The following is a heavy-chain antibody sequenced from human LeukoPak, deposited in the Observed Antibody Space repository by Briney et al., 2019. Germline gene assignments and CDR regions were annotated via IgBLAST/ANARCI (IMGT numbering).Heavy chain of an antibody. D-gene: IGHD3-16*01. Sequence: SETLSLTCTVSGGSISSYYWSWIRQPPGKGLEWIGYIYYSGSTNYNPSLKRRVTISVDTSKNQFSLKLSSVTAADTAVYYCARSYDYVWGRSGWFDPWGQGTLVTVSS. CDR3: ARSYDYVWGRSGWFDP. V-gene: IGHV4-59*01. J-gene: IGHJ5*02. CDR2: IYYSGST. CDR1: GGSISSYY.